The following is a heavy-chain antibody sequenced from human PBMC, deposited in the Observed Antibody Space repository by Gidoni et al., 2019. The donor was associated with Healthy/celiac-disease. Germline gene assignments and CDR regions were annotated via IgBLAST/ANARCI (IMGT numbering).Heavy chain of an antibody. CDR3: AKRSPTTVEYYYDSSGYNELDY. Sequence: EVQLLESGGGLVQPGGSLILPCAASGFTFSNHAMSWVRQAPGKGLEWVSAISGSGSSTYYADSVKGRFTISRDNSKNTLYLQMNSLRAEDTAVYYCAKRSPTTVEYYYDSSGYNELDYWGQGTLVTVSS. CDR1: GFTFSNHA. J-gene: IGHJ4*02. CDR2: ISGSGSST. V-gene: IGHV3-23*01. D-gene: IGHD3-22*01.